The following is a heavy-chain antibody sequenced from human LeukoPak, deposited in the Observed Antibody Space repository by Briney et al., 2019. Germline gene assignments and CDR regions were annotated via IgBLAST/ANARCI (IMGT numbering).Heavy chain of an antibody. J-gene: IGHJ4*02. D-gene: IGHD3-10*01. CDR1: GYTFTSYG. V-gene: IGHV1-18*01. CDR2: ISAYNDNT. CDR3: ARIAGNLWFGELLNYFDY. Sequence: ASVKVSCKASGYTFTSYGISWVRQAPGQGLEWMGWISAYNDNTNYAQKLQGRVTMTTDTSTSTAYMELRSLRSDDTAVYYCARIAGNLWFGELLNYFDYWGQGTLVTVSS.